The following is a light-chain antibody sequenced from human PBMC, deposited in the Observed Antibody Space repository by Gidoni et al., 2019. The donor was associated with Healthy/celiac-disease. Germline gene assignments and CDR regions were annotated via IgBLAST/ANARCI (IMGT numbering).Light chain of an antibody. CDR2: TAS. Sequence: DIQMTTSPSTLSASVGDKVTITCRGSHRISSWLAGYQQKPGKAPKLLIYTASSFESGGPSRFSGSGSGTAFTLTIRSLQPYDFATYDCQQYNSYWTFXXXTKVEIK. J-gene: IGKJ1*01. CDR3: QQYNSYWT. V-gene: IGKV1-5*03. CDR1: HRISSW.